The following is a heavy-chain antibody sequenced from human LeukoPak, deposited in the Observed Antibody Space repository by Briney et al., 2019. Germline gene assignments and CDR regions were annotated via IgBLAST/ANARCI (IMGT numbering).Heavy chain of an antibody. V-gene: IGHV3-74*01. J-gene: IGHJ4*02. D-gene: IGHD6-19*01. CDR2: IKTDGSTT. Sequence: GGSLRLSCAGSGFIFSGYWMHWVRQAPGKGLVWVSRIKTDGSTTYYADSVKGRFTVSRDNSKRMLYLQMNSLRAEDTATYYCAARPTSEAVAPSDFWGQGTLVTVSP. CDR1: GFIFSGYW. CDR3: AARPTSEAVAPSDF.